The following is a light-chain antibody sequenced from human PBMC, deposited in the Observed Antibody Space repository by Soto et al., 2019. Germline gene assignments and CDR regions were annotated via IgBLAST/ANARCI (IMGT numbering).Light chain of an antibody. Sequence: EIVMTQSPATLSVSPGERATLSCRASQGISSNLAWYQQKPGQAPRLLIFGASSRATGIPARFSGSGSGTEFALTISSLQSEDFAVYYCQHYNKWPFTFGPGTKVD. CDR3: QHYNKWPFT. J-gene: IGKJ3*01. CDR1: QGISSN. CDR2: GAS. V-gene: IGKV3-15*01.